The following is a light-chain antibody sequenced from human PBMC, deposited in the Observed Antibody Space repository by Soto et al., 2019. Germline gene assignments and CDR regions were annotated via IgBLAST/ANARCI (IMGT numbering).Light chain of an antibody. CDR2: DVS. CDR1: SSDVGAYDY. Sequence: QSALTQPASVSGSPGQSITISCTGTSSDVGAYDYVSWYQQHPGEVPKLMIFDVSDRPSGVSNRFSGSKSGNTASLTISGLQAEDEADYYCSSFTTITSYVFGTGTNVTVL. J-gene: IGLJ1*01. V-gene: IGLV2-14*03. CDR3: SSFTTITSYV.